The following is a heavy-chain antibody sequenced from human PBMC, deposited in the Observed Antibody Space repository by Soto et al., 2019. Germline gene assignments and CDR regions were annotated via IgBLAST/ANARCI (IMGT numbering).Heavy chain of an antibody. J-gene: IGHJ4*02. V-gene: IGHV3-53*01. Sequence: GGSLSPSCAASGFTVSSNYMTCVRQAPGKGLDWVSIIYRDGSTYYADSVKGRFTISRDNSKNTLYLQMNSLRAEETAVYYCANVYSNYQDYWGQGTLVTVSS. CDR3: ANVYSNYQDY. CDR2: IYRDGST. D-gene: IGHD4-4*01. CDR1: GFTVSSNY.